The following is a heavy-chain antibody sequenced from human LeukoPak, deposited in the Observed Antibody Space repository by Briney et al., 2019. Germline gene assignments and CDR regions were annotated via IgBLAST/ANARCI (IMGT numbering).Heavy chain of an antibody. Sequence: GGSLRLSCAASGFTFSSYGMHWVRQAPGKGLEWVAFIRYDGSNKYYADSVRGRFTISRDNSKNTLYLQMNSLRAEDTAVYYCAKDRTIFGVVNWFDPWGQGTLVTVSS. CDR1: GFTFSSYG. D-gene: IGHD3-3*01. J-gene: IGHJ5*02. V-gene: IGHV3-30*02. CDR2: IRYDGSNK. CDR3: AKDRTIFGVVNWFDP.